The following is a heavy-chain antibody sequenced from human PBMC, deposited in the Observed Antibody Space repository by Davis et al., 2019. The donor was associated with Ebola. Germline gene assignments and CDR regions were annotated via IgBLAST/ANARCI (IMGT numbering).Heavy chain of an antibody. V-gene: IGHV3-23*01. D-gene: IGHD2/OR15-2a*01. CDR1: GFTFSSYA. CDR2: ISGSGGST. J-gene: IGHJ6*02. CDR3: AKGGARYFYHYYGMDV. Sequence: PGGSLRLSCAASGFTFSSYAMSWVRQAPGKGLEWVSAISGSGGSTYYADSVKGRFTISRDNSKNTLYLQMNSLRAEDTAVYYCAKGGARYFYHYYGMDVWGQGTTVTVSS.